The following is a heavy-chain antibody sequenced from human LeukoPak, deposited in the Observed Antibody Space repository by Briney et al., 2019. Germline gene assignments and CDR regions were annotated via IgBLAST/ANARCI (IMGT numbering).Heavy chain of an antibody. CDR2: ISYDGSNK. Sequence: PGGSLRLSCAASGFTFSSYGMHWVRQAPGKGLEWVAVISYDGSNKYYADSVKGRFTISRDNSKNTLYLQMNSLRAEDTAVYYCAKAPRVGYYYDSSGESFDYWGQGTLVTVSS. J-gene: IGHJ4*02. CDR1: GFTFSSYG. CDR3: AKAPRVGYYYDSSGESFDY. D-gene: IGHD3-22*01. V-gene: IGHV3-30*18.